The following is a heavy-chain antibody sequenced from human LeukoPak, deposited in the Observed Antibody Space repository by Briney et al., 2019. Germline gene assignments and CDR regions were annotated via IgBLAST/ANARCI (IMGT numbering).Heavy chain of an antibody. Sequence: ASVKVSCKASGGTFSSYAISWVRQAPGQGLEWMGGIIPIFSTANYAQKFQGRVTITADESTSTAYMELSSLRSEDTAVYYCARGYCSSTSCSADYGMDVWGKGTTVTVSS. CDR1: GGTFSSYA. J-gene: IGHJ6*04. D-gene: IGHD2-2*01. V-gene: IGHV1-69*01. CDR2: IIPIFSTA. CDR3: ARGYCSSTSCSADYGMDV.